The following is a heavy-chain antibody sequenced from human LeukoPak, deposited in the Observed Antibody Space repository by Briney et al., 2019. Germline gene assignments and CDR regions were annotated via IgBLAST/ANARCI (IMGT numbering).Heavy chain of an antibody. J-gene: IGHJ4*02. CDR3: AKDDYYDTSGYRD. Sequence: QPGGSLRLSCAASGFTFSSYEMSWVRQAPGNGLDWVSYISSTGSTIYYADSVKGRFTISRDNAKNSLYLQMNSLRAEDTAVYYCAKDDYYDTSGYRDWGQGTLVTVSS. V-gene: IGHV3-48*03. CDR2: ISSTGSTI. D-gene: IGHD3-22*01. CDR1: GFTFSSYE.